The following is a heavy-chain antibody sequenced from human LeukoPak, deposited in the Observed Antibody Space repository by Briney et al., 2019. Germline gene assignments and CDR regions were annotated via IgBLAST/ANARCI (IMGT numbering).Heavy chain of an antibody. V-gene: IGHV1-18*01. CDR3: ARGMSGYTEDPFDI. Sequence: ASVKVSCKASGYTFTSYSINWVRQAPGQGLEWKAWISAYNGNTNYAQKFHGRVTLTRDTSTSTAYMELRSLRSDDTAVYFCARGMSGYTEDPFDIWGQGTVVTVSS. J-gene: IGHJ3*02. CDR2: ISAYNGNT. D-gene: IGHD2-2*02. CDR1: GYTFTSYS.